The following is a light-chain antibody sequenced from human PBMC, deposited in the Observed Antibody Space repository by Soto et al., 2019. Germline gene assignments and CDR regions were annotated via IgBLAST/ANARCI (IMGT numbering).Light chain of an antibody. J-gene: IGKJ1*01. V-gene: IGKV1-39*01. CDR2: AAS. CDR3: QQTYSTPRT. Sequence: DIQMTQSPSSLSASVGDRVTITCRASQSISNFLNWFQQRPGKAPNLLIYAASSLQSGVPSRFSGSGSGTDFILTISSLQPEDFATYYCQQTYSTPRTFGQGTKVEI. CDR1: QSISNF.